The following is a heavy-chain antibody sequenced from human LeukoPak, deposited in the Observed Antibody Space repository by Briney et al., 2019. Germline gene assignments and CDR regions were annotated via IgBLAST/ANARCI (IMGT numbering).Heavy chain of an antibody. CDR3: ARDYYDSSGYSNWFDP. Sequence: ASVKVSCKASGYTFTSYGISWVRQAPGQGLEWMGWISAYNGNTNYAQKLQGRVTMTTDTSTSTAYMELRSLRSDDTAVYYCARDYYDSSGYSNWFDPWGQGTLVTASS. CDR2: ISAYNGNT. V-gene: IGHV1-18*01. D-gene: IGHD3-22*01. CDR1: GYTFTSYG. J-gene: IGHJ5*02.